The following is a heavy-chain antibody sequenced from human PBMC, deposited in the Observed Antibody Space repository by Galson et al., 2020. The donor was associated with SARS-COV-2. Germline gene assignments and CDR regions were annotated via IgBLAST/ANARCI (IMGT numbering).Heavy chain of an antibody. CDR1: GFTFSNSA. J-gene: IGHJ4*02. CDR3: AKGTVPTYLFHY. Sequence: GESLKISCAGTGFTFSNSAMNWVRQAPGKGLEWISAISATGGSTYYADSVKGRFTISRDNSKNTLSLQMNSLRAEDTAVYYCAKGTVPTYLFHYWGQGTLVTVSS. V-gene: IGHV3-23*01. CDR2: ISATGGST. D-gene: IGHD4-17*01.